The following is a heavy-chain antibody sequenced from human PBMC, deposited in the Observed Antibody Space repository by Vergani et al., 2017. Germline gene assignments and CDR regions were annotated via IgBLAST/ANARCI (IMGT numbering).Heavy chain of an antibody. D-gene: IGHD6-25*01. CDR3: ARDLIGNDTYGRSGY. CDR1: GYTFSTYG. Sequence: QVQLVQSGAEVKKPGASVKVSCKASGYTFSTYGISWVRQAPGQGLEWMGWISAYNGNTNYPEKFQGRLTMTTDTSTRTAYMELRSLRSDDTAVSYCARDLIGNDTYGRSGYWGAGTLVTVSS. V-gene: IGHV1-18*01. CDR2: ISAYNGNT. J-gene: IGHJ1*01.